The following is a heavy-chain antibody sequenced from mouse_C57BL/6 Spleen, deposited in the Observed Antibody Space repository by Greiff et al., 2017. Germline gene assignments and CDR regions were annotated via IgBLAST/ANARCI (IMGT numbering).Heavy chain of an antibody. Sequence: VQLQQPGAELVRPGSSVKLSCKASGYTFTSYWMHWVKQRPIQGLEWIGNIDPSDSETHYNQKFKDKATLTVDKSSSTAYMQLSSLTSEDSAVYYCARGPPYYSNLDWYFDVWGTGTTVTVSS. CDR2: IDPSDSET. CDR1: GYTFTSYW. J-gene: IGHJ1*03. D-gene: IGHD2-5*01. V-gene: IGHV1-52*01. CDR3: ARGPPYYSNLDWYFDV.